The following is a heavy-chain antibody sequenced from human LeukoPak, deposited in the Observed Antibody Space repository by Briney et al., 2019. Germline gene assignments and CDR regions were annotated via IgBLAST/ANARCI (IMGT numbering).Heavy chain of an antibody. D-gene: IGHD3-10*01. CDR1: GFTFSSYA. CDR2: ISSNGGST. CDR3: ARGGETYYYGSGSYYNTRFFDY. J-gene: IGHJ4*02. V-gene: IGHV3-64*01. Sequence: PGGSLRLSYAASGFTFSSYAMHLVRQAPGKGLEYVSAISSNGGSTYYANSVKGRFTISRDNSKNTLYLQMGSLRAEDMAVYYCARGGETYYYGSGSYYNTRFFDYWGQGTLVTVSS.